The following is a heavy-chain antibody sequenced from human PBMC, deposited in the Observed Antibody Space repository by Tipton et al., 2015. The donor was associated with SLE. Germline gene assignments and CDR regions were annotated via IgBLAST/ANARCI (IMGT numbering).Heavy chain of an antibody. D-gene: IGHD3-10*01. Sequence: AVSGFTFGSYPMSWVRLAPGRGLEWVSSISPSGQSTYYADSVKGRFTNSRDNSKFTLDLHMSSLRDEDTAVYFCVGLLTYYYAMDVWGQGTTVTVSS. CDR1: GFTFGSYP. CDR2: ISPSGQST. V-gene: IGHV3-23*01. J-gene: IGHJ6*02. CDR3: VGLLTYYYAMDV.